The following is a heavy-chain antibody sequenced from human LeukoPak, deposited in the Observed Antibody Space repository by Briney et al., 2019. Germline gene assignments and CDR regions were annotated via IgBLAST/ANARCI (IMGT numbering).Heavy chain of an antibody. CDR2: IYYSGST. D-gene: IGHD2-2*01. Sequence: PSETLSLTCTVSGDSISSSSYYWGWIRQPPGKGLEWIGSIYYSGSTYYNPSLKSRVTISVDTSKNQFSLKLSAVTAADTAVYYCARDYDCSSTSCYLGYFDYWGQGTLVTVSS. J-gene: IGHJ4*02. V-gene: IGHV4-39*07. CDR1: GDSISSSSYY. CDR3: ARDYDCSSTSCYLGYFDY.